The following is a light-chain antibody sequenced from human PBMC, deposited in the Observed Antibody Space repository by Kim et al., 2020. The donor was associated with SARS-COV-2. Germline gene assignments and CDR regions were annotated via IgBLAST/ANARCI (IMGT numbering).Light chain of an antibody. CDR2: KVS. CDR1: QQLVYSDGNIY. J-gene: IGKJ3*01. Sequence: PAYNPCQFIQQLVYSDGNIYLNWVHQRPGQSPRRLNYKVSKRDSGVPDRFSGSGSGTDFTLQISRVEAEDVGVYYCLAGTHWPFTFGPGTKVDIK. CDR3: LAGTHWPFT. V-gene: IGKV2-30*01.